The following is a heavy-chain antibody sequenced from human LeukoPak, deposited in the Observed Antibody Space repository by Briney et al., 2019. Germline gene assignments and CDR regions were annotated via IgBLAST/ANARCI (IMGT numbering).Heavy chain of an antibody. Sequence: GGSLRLSCAASGFTFSTYVIHWVRQSPGKGLEWVALIWHDGSNKYYGDSVKDRFTISRDNSKNTLYLQMDSLRDEDTAVYYCARDRGYTYGHPLDYWGQGTLVTVSS. CDR2: IWHDGSNK. D-gene: IGHD5-18*01. CDR3: ARDRGYTYGHPLDY. V-gene: IGHV3-33*01. J-gene: IGHJ4*02. CDR1: GFTFSTYV.